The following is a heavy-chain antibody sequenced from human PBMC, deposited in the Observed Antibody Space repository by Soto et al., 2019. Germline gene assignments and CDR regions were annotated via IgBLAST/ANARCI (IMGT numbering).Heavy chain of an antibody. CDR2: INHSGST. D-gene: IGHD6-13*01. V-gene: IGHV4-34*01. CDR3: ARHSNEYRKSLDY. CDR1: GGSCSGYY. J-gene: IGHJ4*02. Sequence: PSETLSLTCAVYGGSCSGYYWSWIRQPPGKGLEWIGEINHSGSTNYNPSLKSRVTISVDTSKNQFSLKLSSVTAADTAVYYCARHSNEYRKSLDYWGQGTLVTVSS.